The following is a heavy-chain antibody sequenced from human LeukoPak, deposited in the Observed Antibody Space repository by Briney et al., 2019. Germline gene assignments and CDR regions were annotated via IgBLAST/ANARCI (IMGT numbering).Heavy chain of an antibody. V-gene: IGHV3-23*01. Sequence: GGSLRLACAASGFTFSSYAMSWVRQAPGKGLEWVSAISGSGGSTFYADSVKGRFTSSRDNSKNTLYLQINSLRAEDTAIYYCARVGPNWYLDLWGRGTLVTVSS. CDR3: ARVGPNWYLDL. CDR1: GFTFSSYA. J-gene: IGHJ2*01. CDR2: ISGSGGST.